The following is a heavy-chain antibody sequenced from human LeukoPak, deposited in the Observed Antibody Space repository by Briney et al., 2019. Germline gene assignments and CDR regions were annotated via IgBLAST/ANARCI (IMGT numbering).Heavy chain of an antibody. CDR3: ARESLSGYGYFDY. V-gene: IGHV1-69*05. Sequence: ASVKVSCKASGYTFTSYGISWVRQAPGQGLEWMGRIIPIFGTANYAQKFQGRVTITTDESTSTAYMELSSLRSEDTAVYYCARESLSGYGYFDYWGQGTLVTVSS. D-gene: IGHD5-12*01. CDR2: IIPIFGTA. CDR1: GYTFTSYG. J-gene: IGHJ4*02.